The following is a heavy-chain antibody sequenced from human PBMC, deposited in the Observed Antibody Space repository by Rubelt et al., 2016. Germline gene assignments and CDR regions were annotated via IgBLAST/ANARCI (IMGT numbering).Heavy chain of an antibody. J-gene: IGHJ4*02. V-gene: IGHV4-4*02. CDR3: AREGMYYYDSSGYYFDY. D-gene: IGHD3-22*01. Sequence: QVQLQESGPGLVKPSGTLSLTCAVSGGSISSSNWWSWVRQPPGKGLAWIGYIYYSGSTYFNPSLKSRVTISVDTSKNQFSLKLSSVTAADTAVYYCAREGMYYYDSSGYYFDYWGQGTLVTVSS. CDR2: IYYSGST. CDR1: GGSISSSNW.